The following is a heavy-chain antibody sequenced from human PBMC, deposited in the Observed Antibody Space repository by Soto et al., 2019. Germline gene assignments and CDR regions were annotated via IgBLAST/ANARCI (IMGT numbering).Heavy chain of an antibody. CDR1: GFTFSRYW. D-gene: IGHD3-16*01. CDR2: ITEDVSGK. Sequence: EVQLVESGGGLVQPGGSLRLSCTASGFTFSRYWMSWVRQAPGKGLGWVANITEDVSGKCYVDSVKGRFSISRDNARNSLFLQMNSQRVEDTAVYYCVRVGRLGGYWGQGALVTVSS. J-gene: IGHJ4*02. V-gene: IGHV3-7*03. CDR3: VRVGRLGGY.